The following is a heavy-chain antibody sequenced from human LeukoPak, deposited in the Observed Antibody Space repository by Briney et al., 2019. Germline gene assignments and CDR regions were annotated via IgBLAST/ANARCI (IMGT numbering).Heavy chain of an antibody. CDR1: GYTFTSYA. D-gene: IGHD3-22*01. Sequence: ASVKVSCKASGYTFTSYAMNWVRQAPGQGLEWMGWINTNTGNPTYAQGFTGRFVFSLDTSVSTVYLQISSLKAEDTAVYYCARDRRDYYDSSGYSDYWGQGTLVTVSS. CDR2: INTNTGNP. V-gene: IGHV7-4-1*02. J-gene: IGHJ4*02. CDR3: ARDRRDYYDSSGYSDY.